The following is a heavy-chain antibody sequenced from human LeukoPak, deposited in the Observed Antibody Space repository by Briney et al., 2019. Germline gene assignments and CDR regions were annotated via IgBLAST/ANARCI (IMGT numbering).Heavy chain of an antibody. D-gene: IGHD6-19*01. Sequence: GGSLRLSCAASGFTFSSYSMNWVRQAPGKGLEWVSSISSSSSYIYYADSVKGRFTISRDNSKNMLYLQMNSLGTEDTAVYYCAKDRWGAVASFDYWGQGTLVTVSS. CDR3: AKDRWGAVASFDY. CDR2: ISSSSSYI. J-gene: IGHJ4*02. V-gene: IGHV3-21*06. CDR1: GFTFSSYS.